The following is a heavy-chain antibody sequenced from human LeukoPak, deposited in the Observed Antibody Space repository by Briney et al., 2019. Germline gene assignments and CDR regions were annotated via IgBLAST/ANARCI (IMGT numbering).Heavy chain of an antibody. CDR2: IGDSGATT. Sequence: GGSLRLSCAASGFTLSSYAMAWVRQAPGKGLEWVSDIGDSGATTYYADSVKGRFTISRDDSKNTLYLQMSSLRAEDTAVYFCASFHYYGSGAYYLSYWGQGTLVTVSS. CDR1: GFTLSSYA. J-gene: IGHJ4*02. V-gene: IGHV3-23*01. D-gene: IGHD3-10*01. CDR3: ASFHYYGSGAYYLSY.